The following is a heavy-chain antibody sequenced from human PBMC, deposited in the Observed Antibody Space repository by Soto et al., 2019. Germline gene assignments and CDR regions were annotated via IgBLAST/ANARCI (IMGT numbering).Heavy chain of an antibody. CDR3: IRVIWQQLVGYYFDY. CDR2: IRSKAYGGTT. V-gene: IGHV3-49*03. CDR1: GFTFGDYA. Sequence: GGSLRLSCTASGFTFGDYAMSWFRQAPGKGLEWVGFIRSKAYGGTTEYAASVKGSFTISRDDSKSIAYLQMNSLKTEDTAMYYCIRVIWQQLVGYYFDYWGQGTLVTVSS. D-gene: IGHD6-13*01. J-gene: IGHJ4*02.